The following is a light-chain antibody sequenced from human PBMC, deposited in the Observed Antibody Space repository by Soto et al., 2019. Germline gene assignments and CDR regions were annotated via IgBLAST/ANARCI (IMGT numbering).Light chain of an antibody. CDR3: QQYDTYWT. J-gene: IGKJ1*01. CDR2: KAS. Sequence: DIQMTQSPSTLSASVGDRVIITCRASQSISNWLAWYQQKPGKAPNLLIYKASSLKSGVPSRFSGSGSGTGFTLTISSLQPDDFATYYCQQYDTYWTFGQGTKVDI. V-gene: IGKV1-5*03. CDR1: QSISNW.